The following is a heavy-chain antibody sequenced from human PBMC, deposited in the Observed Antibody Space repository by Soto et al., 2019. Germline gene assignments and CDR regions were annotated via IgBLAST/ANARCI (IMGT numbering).Heavy chain of an antibody. V-gene: IGHV1-3*01. J-gene: IGHJ4*02. Sequence: ASVKVSFKASRYTFTSYAMHWVRQAPGQRLEWMGWINAGNGNTKYSQKFQGRVTITRDTSASTAYMELSSLRSEDTAVYYCARDVAGTNKFDYWGQRTLVTVSS. CDR2: INAGNGNT. D-gene: IGHD6-19*01. CDR1: RYTFTSYA. CDR3: ARDVAGTNKFDY.